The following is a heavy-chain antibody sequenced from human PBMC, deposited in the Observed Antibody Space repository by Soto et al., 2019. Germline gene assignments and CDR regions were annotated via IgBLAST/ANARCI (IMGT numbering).Heavy chain of an antibody. CDR2: ISYDGSNK. Sequence: GGSLRLSCAASGFTFSSYAMHWVRQAPGKGLEWVAVISYDGSNKYYADSVKGRFTISRDNSKNTLYLQMNSLRAEDTAVYYCARGELTQQLVPFLEPLYYYYGMDVWGQGTTVTVSS. V-gene: IGHV3-30-3*01. J-gene: IGHJ6*02. CDR1: GFTFSSYA. D-gene: IGHD6-13*01. CDR3: ARGELTQQLVPFLEPLYYYYGMDV.